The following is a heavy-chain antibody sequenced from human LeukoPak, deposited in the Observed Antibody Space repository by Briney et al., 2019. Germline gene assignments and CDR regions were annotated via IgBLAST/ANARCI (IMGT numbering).Heavy chain of an antibody. CDR3: ARGQTTVTYLDDRDY. D-gene: IGHD4-17*01. J-gene: IGHJ4*02. V-gene: IGHV3-21*01. CDR2: TSSSSSYI. Sequence: GGSLRLSCAASGFTFSSYSMNWVRQAPGKGLEWVSSTSSSSSYIYYADSVKGRFTISRDNAKNSLYLQMNSLRAEDTAVYYCARGQTTVTYLDDRDYWGQGTLVTVSS. CDR1: GFTFSSYS.